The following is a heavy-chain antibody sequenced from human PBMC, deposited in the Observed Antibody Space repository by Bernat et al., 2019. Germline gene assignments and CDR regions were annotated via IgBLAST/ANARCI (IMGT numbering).Heavy chain of an antibody. V-gene: IGHV3-13*04. D-gene: IGHD3-10*01. J-gene: IGHJ6*03. CDR2: IGTAGDT. CDR3: ARGTSTIAPYMDV. CDR1: GFTFSSYD. Sequence: EVQLVESGGGLVQPGGSLRLSCAASGFTFSSYDMHWVRQATGKGLEWVSAIGTAGDTYYPGSVKGRFTISRENAKNSLYLQMNSLRAEDTAVYYCARGTSTIAPYMDVWGKGTTVTVSS.